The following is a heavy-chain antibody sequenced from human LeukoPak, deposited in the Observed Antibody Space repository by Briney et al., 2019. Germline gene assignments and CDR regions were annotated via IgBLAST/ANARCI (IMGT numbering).Heavy chain of an antibody. J-gene: IGHJ4*02. CDR3: ARAPVTSCRGAFCYPFDL. CDR1: GFPLSSYA. CDR2: TSSSDDGT. D-gene: IGHD2-21*01. Sequence: PGGSLRLSCAASGFPLSSYAMGWVRQVPGKGLEWVSATSSSDDGTYHADSVRGRFTIYRDNFRNTLYLQMNRLRVEDAALYYCARAPVTSCRGAFCYPFDLWGQGVLVTVSS. V-gene: IGHV3-23*01.